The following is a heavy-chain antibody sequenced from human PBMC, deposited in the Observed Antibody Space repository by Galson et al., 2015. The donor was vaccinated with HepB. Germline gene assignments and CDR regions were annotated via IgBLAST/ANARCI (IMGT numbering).Heavy chain of an antibody. Sequence: ETLSLTCTVSGGSISSYYWSWIRQPPGKGLEWIGYIYYSGSTNYNPSLKSRVTISVDTSKNQFSLKLSSVTAADTAVYYCARGLHDYGDYAQFEVGSWFDPWGQGTLVTVSS. J-gene: IGHJ5*02. D-gene: IGHD4-17*01. CDR3: ARGLHDYGDYAQFEVGSWFDP. CDR2: IYYSGST. CDR1: GGSISSYY. V-gene: IGHV4-59*01.